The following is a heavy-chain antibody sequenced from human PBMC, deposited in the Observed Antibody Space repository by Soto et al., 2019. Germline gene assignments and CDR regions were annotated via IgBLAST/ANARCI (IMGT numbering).Heavy chain of an antibody. Sequence: GGSLRLSCAASGFTFSSYGMHWVRQAPGKGLEWVAGIWYDGSNQHYADSVKGRFTISRDNSRNTVSLQMNNLTAEDTAVYFCASEPLIVVEPATPYAFDMWGQGTVVTVSS. CDR1: GFTFSSYG. CDR2: IWYDGSNQ. V-gene: IGHV3-33*01. D-gene: IGHD2-2*01. CDR3: ASEPLIVVEPATPYAFDM. J-gene: IGHJ3*02.